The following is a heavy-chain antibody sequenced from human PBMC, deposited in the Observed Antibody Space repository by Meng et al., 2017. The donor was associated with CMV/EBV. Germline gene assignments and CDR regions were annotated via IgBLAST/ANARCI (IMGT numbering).Heavy chain of an antibody. V-gene: IGHV3-21*01. CDR1: GFTFSSYS. CDR2: ISSSSSYI. J-gene: IGHJ4*02. Sequence: GGSLRLSCAASGFTFSSYSMNWVRQAPGKGLEWVSSISSSSSYIYYADSVKGRFTISRDNAKNSLYLQMNSLRAEDTAVYYCAGVAYDYGDRHFAYWGQGALVTVSS. D-gene: IGHD4-17*01. CDR3: AGVAYDYGDRHFAY.